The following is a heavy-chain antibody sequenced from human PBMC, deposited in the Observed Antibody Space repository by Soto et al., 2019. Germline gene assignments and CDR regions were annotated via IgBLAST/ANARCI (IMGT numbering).Heavy chain of an antibody. V-gene: IGHV6-1*01. CDR2: TYYRSKWYN. CDR1: GDSVSSNSAA. Sequence: QSPTLSLPCAISGDSVSSNSAAWNWIRQSPSRGLEWLGRTYYRSKWYNDYAVSVKSRITINPDTSKNQFSLQLNSVTPEDTAVYYCAREFELTSNQEIAARPTKRFDYWGQGTLVTVSS. CDR3: AREFELTSNQEIAARPTKRFDY. J-gene: IGHJ4*02. D-gene: IGHD6-6*01.